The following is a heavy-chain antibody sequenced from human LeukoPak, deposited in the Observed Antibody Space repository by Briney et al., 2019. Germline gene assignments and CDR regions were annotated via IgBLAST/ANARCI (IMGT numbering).Heavy chain of an antibody. Sequence: GGSLRLSCAASGFTFSSYGMHWVRQAPGKGLEWVAFIRYDGSNKYYADSVKGRFTISRDNSKNTLYLQMNSLRAEDTAVYYCAKEVIVVVIGESVAFDIWGQGTMVTVSS. J-gene: IGHJ3*02. CDR1: GFTFSSYG. V-gene: IGHV3-30*02. CDR3: AKEVIVVVIGESVAFDI. CDR2: IRYDGSNK. D-gene: IGHD2-21*01.